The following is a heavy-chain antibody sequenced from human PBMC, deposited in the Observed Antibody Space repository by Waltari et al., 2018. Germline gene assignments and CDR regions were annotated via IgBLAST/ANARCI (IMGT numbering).Heavy chain of an antibody. CDR3: ARGDDIMTGHLIIDY. CDR2: IKPNKGDT. V-gene: IGHV1-2*02. J-gene: IGHJ4*02. Sequence: VQLVQSGTEVKEPGASVKVSCKASGYTFTDYYVQWVRQAPGQGLGWKGWIKPNKGDTRYAQNFLGDITMTRDASINTAYLEVRRLTFDDTALYFCARGDDIMTGHLIIDYWGQGTLVTVSS. CDR1: GYTFTDYY. D-gene: IGHD3-9*01.